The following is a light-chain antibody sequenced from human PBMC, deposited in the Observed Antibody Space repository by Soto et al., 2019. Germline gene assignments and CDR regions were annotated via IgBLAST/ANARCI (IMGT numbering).Light chain of an antibody. Sequence: QSVLTQPASVSGSPGQSITISCTGTSNDIGSYNYVSWYQQHPDKAPKVMIYDVSYRPSGVSNRFSGSKSGNTASLTISGLQAEDEADYYRSSYTSTSTYVFGTGTKVTVL. CDR3: SSYTSTSTYV. V-gene: IGLV2-14*01. J-gene: IGLJ1*01. CDR1: SNDIGSYNY. CDR2: DVS.